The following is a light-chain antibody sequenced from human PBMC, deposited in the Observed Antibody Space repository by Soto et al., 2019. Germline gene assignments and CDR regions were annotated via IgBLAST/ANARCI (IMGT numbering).Light chain of an antibody. V-gene: IGKV2-28*01. CDR2: LGS. Sequence: DIVMTQSPLSLPVTPGETASISYRSSQSLLQSNGNNYLGWFVQKPGQSPQLLIYLGSSRASGVPDRFSASGSGTDFALKISRVEAEDVGIYSCMQVLQTPVTFGPGTKVEI. J-gene: IGKJ3*01. CDR3: MQVLQTPVT. CDR1: QSLLQSNGNNY.